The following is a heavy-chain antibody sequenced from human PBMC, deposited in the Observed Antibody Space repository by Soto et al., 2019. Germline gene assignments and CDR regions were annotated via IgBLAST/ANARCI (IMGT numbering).Heavy chain of an antibody. CDR3: VRGRDYGDAMDY. CDR1: GFTFNNHG. J-gene: IGHJ4*02. V-gene: IGHV3-33*01. D-gene: IGHD4-17*01. Sequence: GGSLRLSCAASGFTFNNHGMHWVRQAPGKGLEWVAVIWYDRSNKYYADSVKGRFTISRDNSKDTVSLQMNSLKAEDTAVYYCVRGRDYGDAMDYWGQGTLVTVS. CDR2: IWYDRSNK.